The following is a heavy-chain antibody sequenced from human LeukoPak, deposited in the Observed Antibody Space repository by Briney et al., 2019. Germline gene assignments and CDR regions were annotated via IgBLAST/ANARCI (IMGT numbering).Heavy chain of an antibody. Sequence: SETLSLTCAVYGGSFSGYYWSWLRQPPGKGLEWIGEINHSGSTNYNPSLKSRVTISVDTSKNQFSLKLSSVPAADTAVYYCARVPRGSSPIDYWGQGTLVTVSS. D-gene: IGHD6-6*01. J-gene: IGHJ4*02. V-gene: IGHV4-34*01. CDR2: INHSGST. CDR1: GGSFSGYY. CDR3: ARVPRGSSPIDY.